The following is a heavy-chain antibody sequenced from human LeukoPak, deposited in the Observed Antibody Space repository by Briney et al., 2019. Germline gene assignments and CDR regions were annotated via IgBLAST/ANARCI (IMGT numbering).Heavy chain of an antibody. CDR1: GFTFSSYG. J-gene: IGHJ4*02. CDR2: IRYDGSNK. Sequence: TGGSLRLSCAASGFTFSSYGMHWVRQAPGKGLEWVAFIRYDGSNKYYADSVKGRFTISRDNSKNTLYLQMNSLRAEDTAVYYCARDSGKSKEVLFFDYWGQGTLVTVSS. V-gene: IGHV3-30*02. D-gene: IGHD1-1*01. CDR3: ARDSGKSKEVLFFDY.